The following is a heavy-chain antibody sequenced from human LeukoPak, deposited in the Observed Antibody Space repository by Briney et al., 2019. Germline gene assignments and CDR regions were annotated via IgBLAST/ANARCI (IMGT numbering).Heavy chain of an antibody. V-gene: IGHV3-23*01. Sequence: GGSLRLSCAASGFTFSDYGMSWVRQAPEKGLEWVSTISHVGGTYYADSVRGRFTISRDDSKNMVYLQMDSLRAEDTAVYYCAKPVMVAATGPFDYWGQGTLVTVSS. CDR3: AKPVMVAATGPFDY. CDR1: GFTFSDYG. D-gene: IGHD2-15*01. J-gene: IGHJ4*02. CDR2: ISHVGGT.